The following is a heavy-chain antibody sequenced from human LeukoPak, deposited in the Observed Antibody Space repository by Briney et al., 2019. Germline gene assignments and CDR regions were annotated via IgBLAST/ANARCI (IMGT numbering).Heavy chain of an antibody. V-gene: IGHV1-8*02. CDR3: AQGFSSGWYPY. CDR2: MNPNSGNT. Sequence: ASVKVSCKASGYTFTGYYMHWVRQAPGQGLEWMGWMNPNSGNTGYAQKFQGRVTMTRNTSISTAYMELSSLRSEDTAVYYCAQGFSSGWYPYWGQGSLVSVSS. D-gene: IGHD6-19*01. CDR1: GYTFTGYY. J-gene: IGHJ4*02.